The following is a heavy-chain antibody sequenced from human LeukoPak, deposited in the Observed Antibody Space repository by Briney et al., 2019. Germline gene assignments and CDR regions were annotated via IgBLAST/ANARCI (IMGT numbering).Heavy chain of an antibody. CDR3: ARVGGGYSGYLHFDY. V-gene: IGHV3-7*01. D-gene: IGHD5-12*01. CDR1: GFTFSSYW. J-gene: IGHJ4*02. CDR2: IKQDGSEK. Sequence: PGGSLRLSCAASGFTFSSYWMSWVRQAPGKGLEWVANIKQDGSEKYYVDSVKGRFTISRDNAKNSLYLQMNSLRAEDTAVYYCARVGGGYSGYLHFDYWGQGTLVTVSS.